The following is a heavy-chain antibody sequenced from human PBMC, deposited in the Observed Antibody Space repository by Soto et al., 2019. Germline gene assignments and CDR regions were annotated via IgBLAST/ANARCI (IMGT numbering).Heavy chain of an antibody. Sequence: SETLSLTCTVSGGSISSSSYYCGWIRPPPGKGPVWIGTIYYSGSTYYSPSLKSRVTISVDTSKNQFSLKLSSVTAADTAVYYCARHLDIVVVPAATLVSGMDVWGQGTTVTVSS. CDR2: IYYSGST. CDR1: GGSISSSSYY. D-gene: IGHD2-2*01. V-gene: IGHV4-39*01. J-gene: IGHJ6*02. CDR3: ARHLDIVVVPAATLVSGMDV.